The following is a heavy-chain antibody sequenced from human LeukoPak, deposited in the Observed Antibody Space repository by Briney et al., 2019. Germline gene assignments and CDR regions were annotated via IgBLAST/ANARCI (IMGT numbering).Heavy chain of an antibody. CDR1: GFTFSSYW. CDR3: VRGGPTVTTYDYYYGMDV. CDR2: INSDGSTT. D-gene: IGHD4-17*01. Sequence: GGSLRLSCAASGFTFSSYWMHWVRQAPGKGLVWVSRINSDGSTTNYADSVKGRFTISRDNAKNTLYLQMNSLRAEDTAVYYCVRGGPTVTTYDYYYGMDVWGQGTTVTVSS. V-gene: IGHV3-74*01. J-gene: IGHJ6*02.